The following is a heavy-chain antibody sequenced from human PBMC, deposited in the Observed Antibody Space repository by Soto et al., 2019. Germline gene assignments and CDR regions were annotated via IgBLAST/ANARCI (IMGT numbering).Heavy chain of an antibody. CDR1: RYSFTSYW. J-gene: IGHJ6*04. V-gene: IGHV5-51*01. CDR3: AGGGVRGVITRTRDYYGMDV. Sequence: PGESLKISCKGSRYSFTSYWIGWVRQMPGKGLECMGIIYPGDSDTRYSPSFQGQVTISADKSISTAYLQWSSLKASDTAMYYCAGGGVRGVITRTRDYYGMDVWGKGTTVTVSS. D-gene: IGHD3-10*01. CDR2: IYPGDSDT.